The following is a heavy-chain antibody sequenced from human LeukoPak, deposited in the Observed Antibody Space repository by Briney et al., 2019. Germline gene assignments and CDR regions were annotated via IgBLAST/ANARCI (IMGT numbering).Heavy chain of an antibody. CDR2: IYYSGST. CDR3: ARQTLLWFGELSTFDY. J-gene: IGHJ4*02. Sequence: SETLSLTCTVSGGSISSYYWSWIRQPPGKGREGIGYIYYSGSTNYNPSLKSRVTISVDTSKNQFSLKLSSVTAADTAVYYCARQTLLWFGELSTFDYWGQGTLVTVSS. CDR1: GGSISSYY. D-gene: IGHD3-10*01. V-gene: IGHV4-59*08.